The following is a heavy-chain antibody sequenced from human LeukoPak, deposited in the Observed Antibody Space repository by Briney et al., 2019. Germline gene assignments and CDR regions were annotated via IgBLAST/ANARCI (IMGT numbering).Heavy chain of an antibody. CDR2: IYYSGST. D-gene: IGHD3-16*01. Sequence: SQTLSLTCIVSGGSISSGGYYWSWIRQHPGKGLKWIGYIYYSGSTYYNPSPKSRVTIPVDTSKNQFSLKLSSVTAADTAVYYCARGSRGDFDYWGQGTLVTVSS. V-gene: IGHV4-31*03. CDR3: ARGSRGDFDY. CDR1: GGSISSGGYY. J-gene: IGHJ4*02.